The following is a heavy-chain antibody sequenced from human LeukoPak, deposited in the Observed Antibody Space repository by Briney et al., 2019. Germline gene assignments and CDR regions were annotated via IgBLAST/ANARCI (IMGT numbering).Heavy chain of an antibody. Sequence: GGSLRLSCAASGFTFSDHYMSWMRQAPGKGLEWVSYISASGSTKYYAGSVTGRFTISRDNAKNSLYLRMNSLRAEDTAVYYCARDCGGDCHLVYYYSGMEVWGQGTTVTVSS. CDR3: ARDCGGDCHLVYYYSGMEV. CDR2: ISASGSTK. D-gene: IGHD2-21*02. CDR1: GFTFSDHY. J-gene: IGHJ6*02. V-gene: IGHV3-11*01.